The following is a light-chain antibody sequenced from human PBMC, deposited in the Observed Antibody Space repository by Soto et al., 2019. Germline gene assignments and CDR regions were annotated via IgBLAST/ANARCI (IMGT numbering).Light chain of an antibody. CDR2: GAS. V-gene: IGKV3-20*01. CDR3: QQYGSSRT. Sequence: EIVMTQSPATLFVSPGERATLSCRAIQSVSSSYLAWYQQKPGQAPRLLIYGASSRATGIPERFSGSGSGTDFTLPISRLEPEDFAVYYCQQYGSSRTFGQGTRLEIK. J-gene: IGKJ5*01. CDR1: QSVSSSY.